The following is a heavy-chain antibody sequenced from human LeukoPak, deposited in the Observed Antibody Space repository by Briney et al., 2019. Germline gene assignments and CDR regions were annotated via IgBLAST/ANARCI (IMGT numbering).Heavy chain of an antibody. CDR3: ARDFGDILLWFGELQPPDY. J-gene: IGHJ4*02. CDR1: GFTFSSYA. D-gene: IGHD3-10*01. CDR2: ISYDGSNK. V-gene: IGHV3-30-3*01. Sequence: SGGSLRLSCAASGFTFSSYAMHWVRQAPGKGLEWAAVISYDGSNKYYADSVKGRFTISRDNSKNTLYLQMNSLRAEDTAVYYCARDFGDILLWFGELQPPDYWGQGTLVTVSS.